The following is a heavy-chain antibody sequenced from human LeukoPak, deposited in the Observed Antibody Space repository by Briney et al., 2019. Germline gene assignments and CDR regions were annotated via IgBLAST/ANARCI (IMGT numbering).Heavy chain of an antibody. J-gene: IGHJ4*02. Sequence: LSGGSLRLSCAASGFTFSSCWMSWVRQAPGKGLEWVANIKKDGSEKYYVDSVKGRFTISRDNAKTSLYLQMNSLRAEDTAVYYCARDLSGVTGYTYGRGIDYWGQGTLVTVSS. D-gene: IGHD5-18*01. V-gene: IGHV3-7*01. CDR3: ARDLSGVTGYTYGRGIDY. CDR1: GFTFSSCW. CDR2: IKKDGSEK.